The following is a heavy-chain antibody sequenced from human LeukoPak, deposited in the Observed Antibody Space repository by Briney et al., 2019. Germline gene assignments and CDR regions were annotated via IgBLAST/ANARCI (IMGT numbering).Heavy chain of an antibody. CDR2: INPNGGST. CDR3: AREKGNYDFWSGYYIRWRSSTEPDLYFDY. D-gene: IGHD3-3*01. Sequence: GASVKVSCKASGYTFTNYYMHWVRQAPGQGLEWMGIINPNGGSTSYAQKFQGRVTMTRDTSTSTAYMELRSLRSDDAAVYYCAREKGNYDFWSGYYIRWRSSTEPDLYFDYWGQGTLVTVSS. V-gene: IGHV1-46*01. CDR1: GYTFTNYY. J-gene: IGHJ4*02.